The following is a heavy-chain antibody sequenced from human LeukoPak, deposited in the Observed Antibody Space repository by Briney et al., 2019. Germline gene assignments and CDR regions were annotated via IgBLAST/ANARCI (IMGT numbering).Heavy chain of an antibody. D-gene: IGHD4-17*01. CDR2: FYYSGST. V-gene: IGHV4-30-4*01. J-gene: IGHJ3*02. CDR3: AREGGDSTVTSAFDI. CDR1: GGSISSGDYY. Sequence: SQTLSLPCTVSGGSISSGDYYWSWIRQPPGKGLDWIGYFYYSGSTYYNPSLKSRVTISVDTSKNQFSLKLSSVTAADTAVYYCAREGGDSTVTSAFDIWGQGTMVTVSS.